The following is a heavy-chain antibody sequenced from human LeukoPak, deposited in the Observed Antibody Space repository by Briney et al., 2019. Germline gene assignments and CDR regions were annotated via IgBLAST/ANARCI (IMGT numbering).Heavy chain of an antibody. Sequence: VSVKVSCKASGYTFTSYDINWVRQATGQGLEWMGWMNPNSGNTGYAQKFQGRVTITRNTSISTAYMELSSLRSEDTAVYYCARGGRDYGDYDHYYYYYMDVWGKGTTVTVSS. J-gene: IGHJ6*03. CDR1: GYTFTSYD. CDR2: MNPNSGNT. CDR3: ARGGRDYGDYDHYYYYYMDV. V-gene: IGHV1-8*03. D-gene: IGHD4-17*01.